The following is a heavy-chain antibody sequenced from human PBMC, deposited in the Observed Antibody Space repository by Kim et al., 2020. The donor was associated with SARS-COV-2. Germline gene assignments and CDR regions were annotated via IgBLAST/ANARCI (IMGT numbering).Heavy chain of an antibody. D-gene: IGHD6-6*01. CDR2: T. Sequence: TNYNPSLKSRVTISGDTSKNQFSLKLSSVTAADTAVYYCARAHSSSSVDYWGQGTLVTVSS. CDR3: ARAHSSSSVDY. J-gene: IGHJ4*02. V-gene: IGHV4-34*01.